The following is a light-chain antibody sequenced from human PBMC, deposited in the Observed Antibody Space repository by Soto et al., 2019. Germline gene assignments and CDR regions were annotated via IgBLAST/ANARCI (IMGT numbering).Light chain of an antibody. J-gene: IGLJ2*01. Sequence: QPVLTQSSSASASLGSSVKLTCTLSSGHSSYIIAWHQQQPGKAPRYLMKLEGSGSYNKGSGVPDRFSGSSSGADRYLTISNLQSEDEADYYCETWDSNTPQFGGGTKVTVL. CDR1: SGHSSYI. CDR2: LEGSGSY. V-gene: IGLV4-60*03. CDR3: ETWDSNTPQ.